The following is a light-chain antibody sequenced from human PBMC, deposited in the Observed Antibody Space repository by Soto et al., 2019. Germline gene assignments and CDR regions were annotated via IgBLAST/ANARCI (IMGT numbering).Light chain of an antibody. J-gene: IGKJ5*01. V-gene: IGKV3-15*01. CDR3: QQYNNWPPIT. CDR1: QSVSSN. Sequence: EIVLTQSPATLSLSPGERATLSCRASQSVSSNLAWYQQKPGQAPRLLIYGASTRATGIPARFSGSGSGTEFTLTISSLQSEDLAVYYCQQYNNWPPITVGQGTRLEIK. CDR2: GAS.